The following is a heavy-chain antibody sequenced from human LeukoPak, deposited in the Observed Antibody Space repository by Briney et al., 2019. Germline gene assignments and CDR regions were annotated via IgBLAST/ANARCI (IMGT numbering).Heavy chain of an antibody. CDR1: GYTFTGYY. D-gene: IGHD3-3*01. CDR3: ARADITIIKYYFDY. Sequence: ASVKVSCKASGYTFTGYYMHWVRQAPGQGLEWMGWINPNSGGTNYAQKFQGRVTMTRDTSISTAYMEPSRLRSDDTAVYYCARADITIIKYYFDYWGQGTLVTVSS. CDR2: INPNSGGT. V-gene: IGHV1-2*02. J-gene: IGHJ4*02.